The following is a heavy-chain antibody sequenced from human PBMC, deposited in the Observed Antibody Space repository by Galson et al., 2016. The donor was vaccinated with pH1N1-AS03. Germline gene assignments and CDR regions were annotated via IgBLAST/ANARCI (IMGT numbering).Heavy chain of an antibody. J-gene: IGHJ6*03. CDR2: ILPIFGST. CDR3: ARDRDTTMITLDYDYYYMDV. CDR1: GGPFSSYG. V-gene: IGHV1-69*06. Sequence: SVKVFCKVSGGPFSSYGINWVRQAPGQGLEWMGRILPIFGSTNYAQRFQGRVTVTADNSTGTAYLDLSSLSSEDTAVYYCARDRDTTMITLDYDYYYMDVWGKGTTVTVSS. D-gene: IGHD5-18*01.